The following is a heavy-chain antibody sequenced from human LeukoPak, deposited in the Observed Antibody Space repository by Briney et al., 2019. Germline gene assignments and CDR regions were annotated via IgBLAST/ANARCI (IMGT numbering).Heavy chain of an antibody. J-gene: IGHJ6*02. CDR3: ARCSGWNFYYYYYGMDV. D-gene: IGHD6-19*01. CDR1: GFTVSSNY. CDR2: IYSGGST. Sequence: GGSLRLSCAASGFTVSSNYMSWVRQAPGKGLEWFSVIYSGGSTYYADSVKGRFTISRDNSKNTLYLRMNSLRAEDTAVYYCARCSGWNFYYYYYGMDVWGQGTTVTVSS. V-gene: IGHV3-66*01.